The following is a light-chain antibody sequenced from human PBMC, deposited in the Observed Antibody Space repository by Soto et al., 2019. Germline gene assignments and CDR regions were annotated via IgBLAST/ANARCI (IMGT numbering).Light chain of an antibody. CDR3: QQRSNWPPWT. Sequence: EIVLTQSPATLSLSPGERDTVSCRASQSVSSYLAWYQQTPGQAPRLLIYDASNRATGIPARFSGSGSGTDFPLTISSLAPKDFAVYYCQQRSNWPPWTFGQGTKVEIK. V-gene: IGKV3-11*01. CDR2: DAS. CDR1: QSVSSY. J-gene: IGKJ1*01.